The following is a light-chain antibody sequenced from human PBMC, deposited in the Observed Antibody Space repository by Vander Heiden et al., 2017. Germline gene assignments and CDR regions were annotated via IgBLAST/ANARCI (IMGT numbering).Light chain of an antibody. CDR2: RAV. CDR3: QQDDRTPYT. Sequence: SLSASAGDRITITCLASQNISNYFNWYQHKSGRAPRILIYRAVSLQSGAPSRFSGSGSGTNFTLTISPLQPEDFATYYCQQDDRTPYTFGQGT. J-gene: IGKJ2*01. V-gene: IGKV1-39*01. CDR1: QNISNY.